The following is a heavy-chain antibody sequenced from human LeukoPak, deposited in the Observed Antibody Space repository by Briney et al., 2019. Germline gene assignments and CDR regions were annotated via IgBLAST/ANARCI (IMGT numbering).Heavy chain of an antibody. CDR1: GYTFSSYD. CDR2: MNPNSGNT. D-gene: IGHD3-3*01. Sequence: GASVKVSCKASGYTFSSYDINWVRQATGQGLEWMGWMNPNSGNTGHAQKFQGRVTITRNTSISTAYMELSSLRSEDTAVYYCARRLIFGVVTYRDNWFDTWGQGTLVTVSS. CDR3: ARRLIFGVVTYRDNWFDT. V-gene: IGHV1-8*03. J-gene: IGHJ5*02.